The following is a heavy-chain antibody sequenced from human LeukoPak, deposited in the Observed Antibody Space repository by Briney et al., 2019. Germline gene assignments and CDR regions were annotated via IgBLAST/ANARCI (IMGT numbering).Heavy chain of an antibody. CDR1: GGSFSGYY. Sequence: PSETLSLTCAVYGGSFSGYYWSWIRQPPGKGLEWIGEINHSGSTNYNPSLKSRVTISVDTSKNQFSLKLSSVTAADTAVYYCARPGGGRYHFDYWGQGTLVTVSS. V-gene: IGHV4-34*01. CDR2: INHSGST. D-gene: IGHD6-19*01. J-gene: IGHJ4*02. CDR3: ARPGGGRYHFDY.